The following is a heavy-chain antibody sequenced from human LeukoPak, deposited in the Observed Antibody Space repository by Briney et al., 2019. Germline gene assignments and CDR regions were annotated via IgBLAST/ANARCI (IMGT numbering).Heavy chain of an antibody. D-gene: IGHD1-26*01. CDR3: ARMRGPTTGALDI. Sequence: GGSLRLSCVASGFTFITYTRNGVRQAPGKGLEWVSSISSSSSTKYYADSVKGRFTISRDNAKNSLYLQVSSLRDEDTAIYYCARMRGPTTGALDIWGPGTMVAVSS. J-gene: IGHJ3*02. V-gene: IGHV3-48*02. CDR1: GFTFITYT. CDR2: ISSSSSTK.